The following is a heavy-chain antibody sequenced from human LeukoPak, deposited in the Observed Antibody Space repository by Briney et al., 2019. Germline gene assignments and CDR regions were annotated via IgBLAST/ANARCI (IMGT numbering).Heavy chain of an antibody. V-gene: IGHV1-18*01. Sequence: ASVKVSCKASGYTFNSYGISWVRQAPGQGLEWMGWISAYNGHTIYAQKFQGRVTVTRDTSTSTVYMDLTSLRSEDTAVYYCARGGMVRDRRHFQFDHWGQGTLVTVSS. J-gene: IGHJ4*02. CDR2: ISAYNGHT. D-gene: IGHD3-10*01. CDR3: ARGGMVRDRRHFQFDH. CDR1: GYTFNSYG.